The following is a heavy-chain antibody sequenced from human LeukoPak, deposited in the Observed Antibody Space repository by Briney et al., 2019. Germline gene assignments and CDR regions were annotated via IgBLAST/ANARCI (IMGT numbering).Heavy chain of an antibody. V-gene: IGHV3-30*18. CDR1: GFTFSSYG. D-gene: IGHD3-10*01. Sequence: PGRSLRLSCAASGFTFSSYGMHWVRQAPGKGLEWVAVISYDGSNKYYADSVKGRFTISRDNSKNTLYLQMNSLGAEDTAVYYCAKELDYYGSGPFDYWGQGTLVTVSS. CDR3: AKELDYYGSGPFDY. J-gene: IGHJ4*02. CDR2: ISYDGSNK.